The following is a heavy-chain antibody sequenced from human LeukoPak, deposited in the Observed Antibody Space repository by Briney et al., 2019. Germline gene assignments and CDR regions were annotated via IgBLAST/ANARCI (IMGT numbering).Heavy chain of an antibody. V-gene: IGHV3-9*03. D-gene: IGHD6-19*01. Sequence: GRSLRLSCAPSGFTFDDYAMHWVRQAPGKGLEWVSGISWNSGRIGYADSVKGRFTISRDNAKNSLYLQMNSLRAEDMALYYCAKDVSATVAGYFDYWGQGTLVTVS. CDR3: AKDVSATVAGYFDY. CDR1: GFTFDDYA. CDR2: ISWNSGRI. J-gene: IGHJ4*02.